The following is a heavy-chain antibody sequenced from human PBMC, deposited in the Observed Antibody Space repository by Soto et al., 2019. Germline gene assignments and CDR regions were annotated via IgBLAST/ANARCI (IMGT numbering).Heavy chain of an antibody. V-gene: IGHV3-23*01. J-gene: IGHJ4*02. CDR1: VFTFSLYA. Sequence: LSCSTSVFTFSLYAVTWVRQSPGKGLEWVSSMSRTGDNTYYADPVKGRFTISRDNSKNTLYLQMNRLRAEDTAIYYCAKDQSNSNPLYYFDFWGPGTLVTVSS. D-gene: IGHD3-22*01. CDR3: AKDQSNSNPLYYFDF. CDR2: MSRTGDNT.